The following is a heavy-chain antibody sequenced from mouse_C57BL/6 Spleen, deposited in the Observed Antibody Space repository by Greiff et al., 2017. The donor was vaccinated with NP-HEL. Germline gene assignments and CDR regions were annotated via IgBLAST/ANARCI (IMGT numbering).Heavy chain of an antibody. V-gene: IGHV1-42*01. D-gene: IGHD1-1*01. CDR3: ARSITTVEGPFFDD. CDR2: INPSTGGN. CDR1: GYSFTGYY. J-gene: IGHJ2*01. Sequence: EVQLQQSGPELVKPGASVKISCKASGYSFTGYYMNWVKQSPEKSLEWIGEINPSTGGNTSNQKFKAKATLTVDKSSSTAYMQLKSLTSEDSAVDYCARSITTVEGPFFDDWGQGTTLTVSS.